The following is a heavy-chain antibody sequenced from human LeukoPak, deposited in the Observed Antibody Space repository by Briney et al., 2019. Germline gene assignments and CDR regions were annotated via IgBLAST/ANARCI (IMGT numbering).Heavy chain of an antibody. Sequence: ASVKVSCKASGYTFTSYGINWVRQAPGQGLEWMGWISPYNGNTNYAQKLQGRVTMTTDTSTSTAYMELRTLRSDDTAVYYCAIILTTDSFDYWGQGTLVTVSS. CDR1: GYTFTSYG. V-gene: IGHV1-18*01. J-gene: IGHJ4*02. CDR3: AIILTTDSFDY. D-gene: IGHD4-17*01. CDR2: ISPYNGNT.